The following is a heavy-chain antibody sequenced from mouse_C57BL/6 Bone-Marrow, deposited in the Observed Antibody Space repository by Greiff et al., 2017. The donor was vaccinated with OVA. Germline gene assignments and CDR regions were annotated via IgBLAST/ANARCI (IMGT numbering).Heavy chain of an antibody. CDR1: GYSFTGYY. CDR2: INPSTGGT. J-gene: IGHJ3*01. CDR3: ARGGTSPFAY. V-gene: IGHV1-42*01. D-gene: IGHD4-1*01. Sequence: VQLKQSGPELVKPGASVKLSCKASGYSFTGYYMNWVKQSPEKRLEWIGEINPSTGGTTYNQKLKAKATLTVDKSSSTAYMQLKSLKSEDSAVYDGARGGTSPFAYWGRGTLVTVSA.